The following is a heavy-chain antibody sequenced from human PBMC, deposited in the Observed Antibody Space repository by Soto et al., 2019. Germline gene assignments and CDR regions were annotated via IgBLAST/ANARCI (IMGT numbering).Heavy chain of an antibody. CDR3: ARLWSEREPNFDY. Sequence: EVQLVESGGGLVQPGGSLKLSCAASGYTFSDSAMHWVRQASGKGLEWVGRIRSKANSYATVYAASVKGRFTISRDDSKNTAYLQMNSLKTEDTGVYYCARLWSEREPNFDYWGQGTLVSVSS. D-gene: IGHD1-26*01. CDR2: IRSKANSYAT. CDR1: GYTFSDSA. V-gene: IGHV3-73*02. J-gene: IGHJ4*02.